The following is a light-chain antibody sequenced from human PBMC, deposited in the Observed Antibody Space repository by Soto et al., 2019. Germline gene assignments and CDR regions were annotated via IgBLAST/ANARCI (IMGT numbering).Light chain of an antibody. Sequence: QSVLTQPPSVSGAPGQRVTISCTGSSSNIGADFGVNWYQHLPGTAPKLLIYINNNRPSGVPGRFSGSQSGSSASLAITGLQAEDEADYYCQTYDSSLDDWVFGGGTKVTVL. CDR2: INN. V-gene: IGLV1-40*01. CDR1: SSNIGADFG. J-gene: IGLJ3*02. CDR3: QTYDSSLDDWV.